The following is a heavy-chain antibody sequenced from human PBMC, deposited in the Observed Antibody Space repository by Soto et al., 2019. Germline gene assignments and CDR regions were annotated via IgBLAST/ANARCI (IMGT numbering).Heavy chain of an antibody. CDR1: GFTFSSYG. J-gene: IGHJ4*02. CDR2: IWYDGSNK. D-gene: IGHD3-22*01. CDR3: ARDQYYDSSGHDY. V-gene: IGHV3-33*01. Sequence: GGSLRLSCAASGFTFSSYGMHWVRQAPGKGLEWVAVIWYDGSNKYYADSVKGRFTISRDNSKNTLYLQMNSLRAEDTAVYYCARDQYYDSSGHDYWGQGTLVTVSS.